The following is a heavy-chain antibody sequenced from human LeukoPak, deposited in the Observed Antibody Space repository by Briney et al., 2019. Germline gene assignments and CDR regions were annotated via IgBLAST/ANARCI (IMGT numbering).Heavy chain of an antibody. CDR2: ISGSGGST. J-gene: IGHJ4*02. V-gene: IGHV3-23*01. CDR3: ATYCSGSRCHPPSFAY. Sequence: PGGSLRLSCAASGFTFSSYAMHWVRQAPGKGLEWVSGISGSGGSTFYADSVKGRFTISRDNSKNTLYLQMNSLRAEDTVVYYCATYCSGSRCHPPSFAYWGQGTLVTVST. D-gene: IGHD2-2*01. CDR1: GFTFSSYA.